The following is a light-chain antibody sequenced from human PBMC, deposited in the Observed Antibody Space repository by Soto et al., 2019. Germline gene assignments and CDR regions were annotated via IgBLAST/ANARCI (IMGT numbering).Light chain of an antibody. CDR1: NSDVGSYNF. CDR2: EGN. J-gene: IGLJ1*01. Sequence: LTQCASVSGCPGQSITISFAGTNSDVGSYNFVSWLQQHAGKAPKLMIYEGNKRPSGVSNRFSGSKSGNTASLTISGLQTEDEADYYCCSYAGSGTYVFGTGTKVTVL. V-gene: IGLV2-23*01. CDR3: CSYAGSGTYV.